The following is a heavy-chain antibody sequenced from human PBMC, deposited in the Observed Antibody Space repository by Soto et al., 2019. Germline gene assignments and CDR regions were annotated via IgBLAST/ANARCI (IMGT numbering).Heavy chain of an antibody. Sequence: QVQLVQSGAEVKKPGSSVKVSCNASGGTFSNYVVNWVRQAPGQGLEWMGRIIPISGAANYAQKFQGRVTITADKSPSTSYMELSSLRSEDTAVYYCARDMTRTVVPYFDFWGQGTLVTVSS. CDR3: ARDMTRTVVPYFDF. D-gene: IGHD1-7*01. CDR1: GGTFSNYV. J-gene: IGHJ4*02. CDR2: IIPISGAA. V-gene: IGHV1-69*06.